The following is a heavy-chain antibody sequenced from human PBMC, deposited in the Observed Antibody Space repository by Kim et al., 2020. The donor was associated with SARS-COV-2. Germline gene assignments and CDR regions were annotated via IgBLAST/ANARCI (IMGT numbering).Heavy chain of an antibody. Sequence: KFPGRVTITADESTSTAYMELSSLRSEDTAVYYCARAGGYYYDSSGHMDVWGQGTTVTVSS. V-gene: IGHV1-69*01. J-gene: IGHJ6*02. CDR3: ARAGGYYYDSSGHMDV. D-gene: IGHD3-22*01.